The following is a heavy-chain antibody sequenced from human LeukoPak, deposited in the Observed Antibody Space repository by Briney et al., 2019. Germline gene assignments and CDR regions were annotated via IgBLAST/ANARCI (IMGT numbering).Heavy chain of an antibody. J-gene: IGHJ4*02. CDR3: AKRDPNFDY. V-gene: IGHV3-23*01. Sequence: GGSLRLSXAASGFTFSSDAMSWVRQTPGKGLEWVSAIGGTGGNTYYADSVKGRFTISRDNSKNTLYLQMNSLRAEDTAVYYCAKRDPNFDYWGQGTLVTVSS. CDR2: IGGTGGNT. CDR1: GFTFSSDA.